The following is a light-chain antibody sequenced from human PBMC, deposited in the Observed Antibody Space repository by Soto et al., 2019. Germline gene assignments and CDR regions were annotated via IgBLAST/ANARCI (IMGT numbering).Light chain of an antibody. CDR1: QSVTTR. CDR3: QQSGTSAPLT. Sequence: IFLTPSPCALSLSPGERVTLSCRASQSVTTRLAWYQHKPGQAPTLLMSGASNRASGVPVRFSGSGSGTDFTLTISRLEPEDFAVYYCQQSGTSAPLTFGGGTK. J-gene: IGKJ4*01. V-gene: IGKV3-20*01. CDR2: GAS.